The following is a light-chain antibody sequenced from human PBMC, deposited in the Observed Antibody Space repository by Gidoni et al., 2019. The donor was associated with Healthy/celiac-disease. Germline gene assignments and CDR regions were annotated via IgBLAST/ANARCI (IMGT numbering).Light chain of an antibody. J-gene: IGKJ1*01. CDR1: QSVSSY. Sequence: LSLSPGERATLSCRASQSVSSYLAWYQQKPGQAPRLLIYDASNRATGIPARFSGSGSGTDFTLTISSLEPEDFAVYYCQQRSNWPPWTFXXXTKVEIK. V-gene: IGKV3-11*01. CDR3: QQRSNWPPWT. CDR2: DAS.